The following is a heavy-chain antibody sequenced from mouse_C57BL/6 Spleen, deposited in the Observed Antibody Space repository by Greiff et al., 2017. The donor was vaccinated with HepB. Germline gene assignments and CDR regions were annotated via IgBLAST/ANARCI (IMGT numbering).Heavy chain of an antibody. V-gene: IGHV14-1*01. CDR2: IDPEDGDT. Sequence: EVQLQQSGAELVRPGASVKLSCTASGFNIKDYYMHWVKQRPEQGLEWIGRIDPEDGDTEYAPKFQGKATMTADTSANTAYLQLSSLTSEDTAVQYCTTSTRIRPGFADWGQGILVTVSA. CDR3: TTSTRIRPGFAD. CDR1: GFNIKDYY. D-gene: IGHD2-4*01. J-gene: IGHJ3*01.